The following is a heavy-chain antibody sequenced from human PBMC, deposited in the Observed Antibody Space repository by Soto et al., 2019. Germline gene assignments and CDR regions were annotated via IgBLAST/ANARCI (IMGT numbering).Heavy chain of an antibody. D-gene: IGHD3-22*01. Sequence: ASVKVSCKASGYTFTSYYMHWVRQAPGQGLEWMGIINPSGGSTSYAQKFQGRATMTRDTSTSTVYMELSSLRSEDTAVYYCARDGAYYYDSSNWFDPWGQGTLVTVS. CDR2: INPSGGST. J-gene: IGHJ5*02. CDR3: ARDGAYYYDSSNWFDP. CDR1: GYTFTSYY. V-gene: IGHV1-46*01.